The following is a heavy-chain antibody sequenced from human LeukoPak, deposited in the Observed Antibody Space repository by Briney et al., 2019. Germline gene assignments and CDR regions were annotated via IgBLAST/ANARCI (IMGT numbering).Heavy chain of an antibody. CDR2: IWYDGSNK. V-gene: IGHV3-33*01. CDR1: GFTFSSYG. J-gene: IGHJ4*02. CDR3: ARSNSSAWHNFDY. Sequence: SGGSLRLSCAASGFTFSSYGMHWVRQAPGKGLEWVAVIWYDGSNKYYADSVKGRFTISRDNSKNTLYLQMNSLRTEDTAVYYCARSNSSAWHNFDYWGQGTLVTVSS. D-gene: IGHD6-19*01.